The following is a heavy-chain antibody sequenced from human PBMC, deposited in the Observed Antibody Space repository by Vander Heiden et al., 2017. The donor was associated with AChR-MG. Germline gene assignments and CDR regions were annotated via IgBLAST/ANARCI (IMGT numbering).Heavy chain of an antibody. CDR1: GFTFSSDD. J-gene: IGHJ3*02. V-gene: IGHV3-23*01. CDR2: MSGSGGST. D-gene: IGHD3-3*01. CDR3: AKAWDFWSGYYAAFDI. Sequence: EVQPLESGGGLVQPGGYLRPPCAASGFTFSSDDMSWVRQAPGKGLEWVSAMSGSGGSTYYADSVKGRFTISRDNSKNTLYLQMNSLRAEDTAVYYCAKAWDFWSGYYAAFDIWGQGTMVTVSS.